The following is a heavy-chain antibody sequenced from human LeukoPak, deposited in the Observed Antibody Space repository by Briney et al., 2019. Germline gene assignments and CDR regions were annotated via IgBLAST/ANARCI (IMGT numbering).Heavy chain of an antibody. Sequence: GESLEISCKGSGYSFTNYWIGWVRQMPGKGLEWMGIIYPGDSDTRYSPSFQGQVTISADKSISTAYLQWSSLKASDTAMYYCARAPPWQLATVDYWGQGTLVTVSS. CDR3: ARAPPWQLATVDY. CDR1: GYSFTNYW. V-gene: IGHV5-51*01. J-gene: IGHJ4*02. D-gene: IGHD6-13*01. CDR2: IYPGDSDT.